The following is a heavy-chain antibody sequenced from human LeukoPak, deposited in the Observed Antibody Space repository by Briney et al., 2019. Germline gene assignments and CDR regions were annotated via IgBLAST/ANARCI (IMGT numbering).Heavy chain of an antibody. D-gene: IGHD2-2*01. Sequence: SETLSLTCAVSGGSIDSNHWWNWVRQPPGKGLEWIGEISHSGSANYNPSLKSRVTMSVDKSKSQFSLNLASLTAADTALYYCAGRGSSSGTFDVWGPGTFVTVSS. CDR2: ISHSGSA. V-gene: IGHV4-4*02. CDR3: AGRGSSSGTFDV. J-gene: IGHJ3*01. CDR1: GGSIDSNHW.